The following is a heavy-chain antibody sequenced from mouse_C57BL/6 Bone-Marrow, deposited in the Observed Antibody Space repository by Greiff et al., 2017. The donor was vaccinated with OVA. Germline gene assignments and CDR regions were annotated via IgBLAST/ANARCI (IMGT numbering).Heavy chain of an antibody. CDR2: INPNNGGT. V-gene: IGHV1-26*01. J-gene: IGHJ4*01. CDR1: GYTFTDYY. D-gene: IGHD1-1*01. Sequence: EVQLQQSGPELVKPGASVNISCKASGYTFTDYYMNWVKQSHGKSLEWIGDINPNNGGTSYNQKFKGKATLTVDKSSSTAYMELRSLTSEDSAVYYCARGYGSPYYYAMDYWGQGTSVTVSS. CDR3: ARGYGSPYYYAMDY.